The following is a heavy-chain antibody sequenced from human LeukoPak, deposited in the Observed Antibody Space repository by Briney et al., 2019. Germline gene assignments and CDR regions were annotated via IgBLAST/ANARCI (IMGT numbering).Heavy chain of an antibody. J-gene: IGHJ4*02. CDR2: MRQDGNEK. Sequence: GGSLRLSCVASGFTFSSYWMTWVRQAPGKGLEWVANMRQDGNEKYYVDSVRGRFTISRDNAKNSLYLQMNSLRAEDTAVYYCARDGSGRVPEMSAPDYWGQGTLVTVSS. CDR3: ARDGSGRVPEMSAPDY. D-gene: IGHD3-10*01. CDR1: GFTFSSYW. V-gene: IGHV3-7*01.